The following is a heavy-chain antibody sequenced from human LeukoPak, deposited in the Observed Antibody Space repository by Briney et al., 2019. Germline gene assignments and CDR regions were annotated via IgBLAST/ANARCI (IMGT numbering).Heavy chain of an antibody. D-gene: IGHD2-2*01. J-gene: IGHJ6*02. CDR2: IWFDGSNK. V-gene: IGHV3-33*06. Sequence: GRSLRLSCAASGFTFSSYGMHWVRQAPGKGLEWVAVIWFDGSNKCYADSVKGRFTISRDNSKNTLYLQMNSLRAEDTAVYYCAKDRYLGYCSSTSCPPLDVWGQGTTVTVSS. CDR1: GFTFSSYG. CDR3: AKDRYLGYCSSTSCPPLDV.